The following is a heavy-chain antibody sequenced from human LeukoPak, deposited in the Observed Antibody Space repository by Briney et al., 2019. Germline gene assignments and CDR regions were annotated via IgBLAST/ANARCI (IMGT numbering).Heavy chain of an antibody. CDR3: ARRGFGVAFDI. CDR1: GFTFSSYA. D-gene: IGHD3-3*01. CDR2: ISYDGSNK. Sequence: GRSLRLSCAASGFTFSSYAMHWVRQAPGKGLEGVAVISYDGSNKYYADSVKGRFTISRDNSKNTLYLQMNSLRAEDTAVYYCARRGFGVAFDIWGQGTMVTVSS. J-gene: IGHJ3*02. V-gene: IGHV3-30*04.